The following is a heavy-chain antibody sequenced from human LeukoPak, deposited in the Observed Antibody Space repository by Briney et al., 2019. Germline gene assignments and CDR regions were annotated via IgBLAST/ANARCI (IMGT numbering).Heavy chain of an antibody. J-gene: IGHJ6*02. D-gene: IGHD4-23*01. CDR1: GYTFTSYY. V-gene: IGHV1-46*01. CDR2: FNPSGGST. CDR3: ARDGNDASSYYYSGMDV. Sequence: GASVKVSCKTSGYTFTSYYIHWVRQAPGQGLEWMGVFNPSGGSTKNAQKFQGRVIMTRDTSTSTAFMELISLRSEDTAVYYCARDGNDASSYYYSGMDVWGQGTTVTVSS.